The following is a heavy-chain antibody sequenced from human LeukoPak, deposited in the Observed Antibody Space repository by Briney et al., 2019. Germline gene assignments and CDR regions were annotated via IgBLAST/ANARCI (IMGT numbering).Heavy chain of an antibody. CDR1: GYTFTGYY. CDR3: ARDNPQIGVVGTGFDC. D-gene: IGHD2-8*02. V-gene: IGHV1-2*02. CDR2: INPNSGGT. Sequence: ASVKVSCKASGYTFTGYYIHWVRQAPGQGLEWMGWINPNSGGTYYAHKFQGRVTMTWDTSISTAYMEMSSLRSDDTAVYYFARDNPQIGVVGTGFDCWGEGTLVTVS. J-gene: IGHJ5*01.